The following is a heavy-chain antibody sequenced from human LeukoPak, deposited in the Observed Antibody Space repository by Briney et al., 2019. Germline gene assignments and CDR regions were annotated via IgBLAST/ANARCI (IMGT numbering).Heavy chain of an antibody. Sequence: ASVKVSCKASGYTFTTNYMHWGRHAPRQGLEWMGIINTSGGSTSYAQKFQGRVTMTRETSASTVYMELSSLRSEDTGVYYCARGSYYDSSGYYYRAEYFQHWGQGTLVTVSS. D-gene: IGHD3-22*01. J-gene: IGHJ1*01. CDR1: GYTFTTNY. CDR3: ARGSYYDSSGYYYRAEYFQH. V-gene: IGHV1-46*01. CDR2: INTSGGST.